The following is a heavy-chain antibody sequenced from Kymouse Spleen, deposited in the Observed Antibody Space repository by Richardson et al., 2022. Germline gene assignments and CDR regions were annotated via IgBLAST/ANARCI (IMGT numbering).Heavy chain of an antibody. CDR3: AKDYDFWSGYYYYYGMDV. V-gene: IGHV3-30*18. J-gene: IGHJ6*02. D-gene: IGHD3-3*01. CDR2: ISYDGSNK. CDR1: GFTFSSYG. Sequence: QVQLVESGGGVVQPGRSLRLSCAASGFTFSSYGMHWVRQAPGKGLEWVAVISYDGSNKYYADSVKGRFTISRDNSKNTLYLQMNSLRAEDTAVYYCAKDYDFWSGYYYYYGMDVWGQGTTVTVSS.